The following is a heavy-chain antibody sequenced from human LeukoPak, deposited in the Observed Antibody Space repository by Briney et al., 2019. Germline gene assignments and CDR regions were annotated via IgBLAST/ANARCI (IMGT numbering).Heavy chain of an antibody. CDR1: GYTFTSYD. CDR2: MNPNSGNT. CDR3: ARGPPRYYYGSGSFYGMDV. V-gene: IGHV1-8*01. Sequence: ASVKVSCKASGYTFTSYDINWVRQATGQGLEWMGWMNPNSGNTDYAQKFQGRVTMTRNTSISTAYMELSSLRSEDTAVYYCARGPPRYYYGSGSFYGMDVWGQGTTVTVSS. D-gene: IGHD3-10*01. J-gene: IGHJ6*02.